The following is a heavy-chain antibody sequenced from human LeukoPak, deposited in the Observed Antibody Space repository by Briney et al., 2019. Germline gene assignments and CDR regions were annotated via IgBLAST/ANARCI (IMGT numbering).Heavy chain of an antibody. D-gene: IGHD6-13*01. Sequence: PGGSLRLSCAASGFTFSDYYMSWIRQAPGKGLEWVSYISSSGSTIYYADSVKGRFTISRDNAKNSLYLQMNSLRAEDTVVYYCARDPEAAAGTVGFDYWGQGTLVTVSS. CDR3: ARDPEAAAGTVGFDY. V-gene: IGHV3-11*01. CDR1: GFTFSDYY. J-gene: IGHJ4*02. CDR2: ISSSGSTI.